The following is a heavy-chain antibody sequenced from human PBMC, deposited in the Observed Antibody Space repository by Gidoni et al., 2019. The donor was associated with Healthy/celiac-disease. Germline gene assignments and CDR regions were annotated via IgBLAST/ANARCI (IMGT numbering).Heavy chain of an antibody. D-gene: IGHD5-18*01. CDR1: GYTFTAYY. CDR2: INPNSGGT. J-gene: IGHJ6*02. V-gene: IGHV1-2*04. Sequence: QVQLVQSGAEVKKPGASVKVSCTASGYTFTAYYMHWVRQAPGQGLEWMGWINPNSGGTNYAQKFQGWVTMTRDTSISTAYMELSRLRSDDTAVYYCARERFVDTAMVHGMDVWGQGTTVTVSS. CDR3: ARERFVDTAMVHGMDV.